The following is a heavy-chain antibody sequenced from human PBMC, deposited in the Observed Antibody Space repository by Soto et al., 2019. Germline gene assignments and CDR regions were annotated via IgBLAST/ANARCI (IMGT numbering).Heavy chain of an antibody. CDR2: ISSNGGTT. CDR3: VRRVSGTYDY. D-gene: IGHD3-10*01. V-gene: IGHV3-64*01. Sequence: EVQLAESGGGMVQPGGSLRLSCVPSGFTFSSYDMHWVRQAPGKGLEYVSSISSNGGTTYYGNSVKGRFTISRDNSKNTLYLQMGSLRAEDMAVYYCVRRVSGTYDYWGQGTLVTVSS. CDR1: GFTFSSYD. J-gene: IGHJ4*02.